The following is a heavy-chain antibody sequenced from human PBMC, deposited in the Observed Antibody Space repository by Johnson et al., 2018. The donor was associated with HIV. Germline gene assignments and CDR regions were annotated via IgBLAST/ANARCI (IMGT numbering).Heavy chain of an antibody. CDR2: IRYDGSNK. CDR3: AKDATVTPYAFDI. Sequence: QVQLVESGGGAVQPGGSLRLSCAASGFTFSSYGMHWVRQAPRKGLAWVAFIRYDGSNKYYADSVKGRFTISRDNSKNTLYLQMNSQRAEDKAVYYCAKDATVTPYAFDIWGQGKMVTVSS. J-gene: IGHJ3*02. V-gene: IGHV3-30*02. CDR1: GFTFSSYG.